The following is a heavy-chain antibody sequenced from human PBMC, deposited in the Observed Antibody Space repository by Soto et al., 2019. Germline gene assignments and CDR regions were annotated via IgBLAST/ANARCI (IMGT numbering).Heavy chain of an antibody. J-gene: IGHJ4*02. V-gene: IGHV3-23*01. Sequence: EVQLLESGGGLVQPGGSLRLSCAASGFTFSRYAMSWVRQAPGKGLEWVSAISGSGGSTYYADSVKGRFTISRDNSKNTLYLQMNSLRAEDTAVYYCAKDPVDYDLWRVFDYWGQGTLVTVSS. D-gene: IGHD3-3*01. CDR1: GFTFSRYA. CDR2: ISGSGGST. CDR3: AKDPVDYDLWRVFDY.